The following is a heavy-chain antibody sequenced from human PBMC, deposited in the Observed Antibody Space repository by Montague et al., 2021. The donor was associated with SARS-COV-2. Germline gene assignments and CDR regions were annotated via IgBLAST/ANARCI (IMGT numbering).Heavy chain of an antibody. J-gene: IGHJ6*02. D-gene: IGHD3-10*01. V-gene: IGHV4-34*01. CDR2: INQSGST. CDR1: GGSFSVHY. Sequence: SETLSLTCAVYGGSFSVHYWTWIRQPPGKGLEWIGQINQSGSTKYNPSLKSRVTISIDTSKNQFSLKMTSMTAADTGVYYCARYRRRFAEIYDTYYDYGLNVWGQGTTVTAFS. CDR3: ARYRRRFAEIYDTYYDYGLNV.